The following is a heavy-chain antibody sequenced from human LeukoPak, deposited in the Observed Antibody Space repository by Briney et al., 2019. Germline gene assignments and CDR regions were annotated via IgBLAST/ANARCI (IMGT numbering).Heavy chain of an antibody. CDR1: GFTFSSYA. Sequence: GGSLRLSCAASGFTFSSYAMHWVRQAPGKGLEWVAVISYDGSNKYYADSVKGRFTISRDNSKNTLYLQMNSLRAEDTAVYYCARDPSGSYEDFDYWGQGTLVTVSS. V-gene: IGHV3-30-3*01. CDR3: ARDPSGSYEDFDY. CDR2: ISYDGSNK. D-gene: IGHD1-26*01. J-gene: IGHJ4*02.